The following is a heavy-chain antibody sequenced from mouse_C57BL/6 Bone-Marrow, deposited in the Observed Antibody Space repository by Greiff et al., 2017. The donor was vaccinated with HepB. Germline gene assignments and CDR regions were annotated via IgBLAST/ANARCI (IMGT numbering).Heavy chain of an antibody. V-gene: IGHV1-4*01. J-gene: IGHJ4*01. CDR2: INPSSGYT. CDR1: GYTFTSYT. Sequence: VQLQQSGAELARPGASVKMSCKASGYTFTSYTMHWVKQRPGQGLEWIGYINPSSGYTKYNQKFKGKATLTADKSSSTAYMQLSSLTSEDSAVYYCIYSKGAMDYWGQGTSVTVSS. D-gene: IGHD2-5*01. CDR3: IYSKGAMDY.